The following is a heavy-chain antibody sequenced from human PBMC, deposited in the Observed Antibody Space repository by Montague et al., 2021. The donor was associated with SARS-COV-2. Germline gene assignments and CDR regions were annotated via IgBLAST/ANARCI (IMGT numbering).Heavy chain of an antibody. CDR2: IYTSGST. V-gene: IGHV4-4*07. J-gene: IGHJ4*02. D-gene: IGHD6-13*01. Sequence: SETLSLTCDVYGDSISSYYWSWIRQPAAQGLEWIGRIYTSGSTNYNHSLKRRVPMSVDTSTNKFALSLSSVTAADTAVSDCERDRVGLGSSWRSIVDWYFDSWGQGTLVTVSS. CDR3: ERDRVGLGSSWRSIVDWYFDS. CDR1: GDSISSYY.